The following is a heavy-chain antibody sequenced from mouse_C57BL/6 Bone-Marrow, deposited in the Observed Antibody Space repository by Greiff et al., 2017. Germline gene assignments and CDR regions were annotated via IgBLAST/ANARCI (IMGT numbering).Heavy chain of an antibody. CDR3: ARLTYGSIYFDY. CDR2: IYPGSGST. J-gene: IGHJ2*01. D-gene: IGHD1-1*01. Sequence: QVQLQQSGAELVKPGASVKMSCKASGYTFTSYWITWVKQRPGQGLEWIGDIYPGSGSTNYNEKFKSKATLTVDTSSSTAYMQLSSLTSEDSAVYYCARLTYGSIYFDYWGQGTTLTVSS. CDR1: GYTFTSYW. V-gene: IGHV1-55*01.